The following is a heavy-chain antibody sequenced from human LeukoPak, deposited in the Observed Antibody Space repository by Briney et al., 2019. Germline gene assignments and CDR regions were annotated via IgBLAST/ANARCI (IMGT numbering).Heavy chain of an antibody. CDR3: ATVRVNFFDH. J-gene: IGHJ4*02. CDR1: GFIFSNAW. D-gene: IGHD3-10*01. V-gene: IGHV3-15*01. Sequence: GGSLRLSCAASGFIFSNAWMSWVRQAPGKGLEWIGRIKSKSADGTADYAAFVKGRFTISRDDSKNTLFQQMNSLKSEDTAVYYCATVRVNFFDHWGQGALVTVSS. CDR2: IKSKSADGTA.